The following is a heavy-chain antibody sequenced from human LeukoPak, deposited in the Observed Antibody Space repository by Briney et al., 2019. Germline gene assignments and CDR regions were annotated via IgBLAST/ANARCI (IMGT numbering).Heavy chain of an antibody. J-gene: IGHJ4*02. V-gene: IGHV3-64D*09. CDR1: GFTFSTSA. CDR2: IDDNGVGT. CDR3: KSSPTSQIDY. D-gene: IGHD6-13*01. Sequence: GGSLRLSCSASGFTFSTSAMHWVRQAPGKGLEYVSGIDDNGVGTYYADSLKGRFTISRDNSKNTLYLQMSSLRPEDTAVYYCKSSPTSQIDYWGQGTLVTVSS.